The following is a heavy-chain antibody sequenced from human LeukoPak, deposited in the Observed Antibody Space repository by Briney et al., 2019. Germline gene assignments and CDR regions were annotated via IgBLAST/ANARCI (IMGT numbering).Heavy chain of an antibody. D-gene: IGHD6-6*01. Sequence: GASVKVSCKASGGTFSSYAISWVRQAPGQGLEWMGIINPSGGSTSYAQKFQGRVTMTRDTSTSTVYMELSSLRSEDTAVYYCARGGIAARHKFDYWGQGTLVTVSS. J-gene: IGHJ4*02. CDR2: INPSGGST. CDR3: ARGGIAARHKFDY. V-gene: IGHV1-46*01. CDR1: GGTFSSYA.